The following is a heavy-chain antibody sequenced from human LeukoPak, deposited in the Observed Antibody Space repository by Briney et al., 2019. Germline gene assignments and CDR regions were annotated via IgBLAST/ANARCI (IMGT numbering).Heavy chain of an antibody. J-gene: IGHJ4*02. Sequence: GGSLRLSYAAAGFTCSTSWMRWVRQAPGKGLEWVGNIKQDGSKTYYVDSVKGRFTISRDNAKNSLYLQMNSLRAEDTALYYCARAYYNSGSHDYWGQGTLVTVSS. CDR3: ARAYYNSGSHDY. CDR2: IKQDGSKT. D-gene: IGHD3-10*01. CDR1: GFTCSTSW. V-gene: IGHV3-7*04.